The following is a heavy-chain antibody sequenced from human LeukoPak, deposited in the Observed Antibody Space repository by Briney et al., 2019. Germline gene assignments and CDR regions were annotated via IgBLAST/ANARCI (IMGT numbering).Heavy chain of an antibody. CDR3: SGVYQPAEYSSDN. J-gene: IGHJ4*02. Sequence: SETLSLTCALSLGSIDVFSWGCGWQPPGQGLEWIGYIYYTGSTEYHSSLKSRFTISLYTSKNQFSLKLTSVTAADTLVCYCSGVYQPAEYSSDNWGQGKLVSVSS. CDR1: LGSIDVFS. CDR2: IYYTGST. D-gene: IGHD2-2*01. V-gene: IGHV4-59*01.